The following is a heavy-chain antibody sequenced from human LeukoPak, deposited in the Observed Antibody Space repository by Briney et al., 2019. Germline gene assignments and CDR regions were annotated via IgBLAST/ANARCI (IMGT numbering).Heavy chain of an antibody. CDR1: GGSFSGYY. CDR3: AREYCSGGSCYSEDWFDP. J-gene: IGHJ5*02. CDR2: INHSGST. V-gene: IGHV4-34*01. Sequence: SETLSLTCAVYGGSFSGYYWSWIRQPPGKGLEWIGEINHSGSTNYNPSLKSRVTISVDTSKNQFSLKLSSVTAADTAVYYCAREYCSGGSCYSEDWFDPWGQGTLVTVSS. D-gene: IGHD2-15*01.